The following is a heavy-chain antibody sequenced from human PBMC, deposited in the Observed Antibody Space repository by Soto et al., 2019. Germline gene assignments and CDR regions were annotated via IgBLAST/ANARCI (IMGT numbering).Heavy chain of an antibody. CDR3: ASARSSASGVYFED. CDR2: IHSSEGT. D-gene: IGHD5-12*01. CDR1: GGSISSYY. Sequence: SETLSLTCTVSGGSISSYYWSWIRQPAGKGLEWIGRIHSSEGTNYNPSLKSRVTLSVDTSKNQFSLNLDSLTAADTAVYYCASARSSASGVYFEDWGQGTLVMVS. V-gene: IGHV4-4*07. J-gene: IGHJ4*02.